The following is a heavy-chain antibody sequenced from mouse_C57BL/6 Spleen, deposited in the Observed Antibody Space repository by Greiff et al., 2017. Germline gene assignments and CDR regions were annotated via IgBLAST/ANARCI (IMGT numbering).Heavy chain of an antibody. D-gene: IGHD2-4*01. V-gene: IGHV1-72*01. CDR3: ASHDYDWYFDD. CDR1: GYTFTSYW. CDR2: IDPNSGGT. Sequence: VQLQQPGAELVKPGASVKLSCKASGYTFTSYWMHWVKQRPGRGLEWIGRIDPNSGGTKYNEKFKSKATLTVDKPSSTAYMHLSSLTAEDSAVYYCASHDYDWYFDDWGTGTTLTVSS. J-gene: IGHJ1*03.